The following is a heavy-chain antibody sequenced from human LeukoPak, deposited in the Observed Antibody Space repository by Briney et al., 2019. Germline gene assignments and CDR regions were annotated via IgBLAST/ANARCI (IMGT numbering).Heavy chain of an antibody. CDR3: AIMHGYYDGSGYWVQ. CDR2: ISPSGDRT. J-gene: IGHJ4*02. CDR1: GFTFGSYG. V-gene: IGHV3-23*01. Sequence: GGSLRLSCAASGFTFGSYGMSWVRQAPGKGLEWVSFISPSGDRTSNADSVEGRFTISSDNPRDTLYLQMNSLRDEDTAGYYCAIMHGYYDGSGYWVQWGQGTLVTVSS. D-gene: IGHD3-22*01.